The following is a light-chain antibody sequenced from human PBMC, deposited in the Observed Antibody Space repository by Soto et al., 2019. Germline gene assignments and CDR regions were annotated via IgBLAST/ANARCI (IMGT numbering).Light chain of an antibody. Sequence: QSVLTQPPSVSGAPGQRVTISCTGSSSNIGAGYDVHWYQQLPGKAPKLIYSNSNRPPGVPDRFSGSKSGTSASLAITGLQAEDEADYYCQSYDSSLSIWVFGGGTQLTVL. CDR2: SNS. J-gene: IGLJ3*02. CDR3: QSYDSSLSIWV. CDR1: SSNIGAGYD. V-gene: IGLV1-40*01.